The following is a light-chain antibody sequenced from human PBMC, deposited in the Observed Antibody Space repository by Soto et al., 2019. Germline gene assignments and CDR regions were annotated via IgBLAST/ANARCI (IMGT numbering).Light chain of an antibody. CDR3: QQFIDGWT. Sequence: IQMTQSPSTLSASIGDRVTITCRASQSINNRLAWYQQMPGKAPNLLIYDASSLESGVPSRFRGSGSETEFTLTISGLHPDDFATYYCQQFIDGWTFGQGTKVDIK. V-gene: IGKV1-5*01. CDR2: DAS. J-gene: IGKJ1*01. CDR1: QSINNR.